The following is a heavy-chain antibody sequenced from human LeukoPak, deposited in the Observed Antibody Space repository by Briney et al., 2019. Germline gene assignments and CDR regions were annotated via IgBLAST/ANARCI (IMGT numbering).Heavy chain of an antibody. V-gene: IGHV3-9*01. J-gene: IGHJ6*02. CDR2: ISWNSGSI. CDR1: GFTFDDYA. CDR3: AKADYDMDV. Sequence: TGGSLRLSCAASGFTFDDYAMHWVRQGPGKGLEWVSGISWNSGSIGYADSVKGRFTISRDNAKNSLYLQMNSLRAEDTALYYCAKADYDMDVWGQGTTVTVSS.